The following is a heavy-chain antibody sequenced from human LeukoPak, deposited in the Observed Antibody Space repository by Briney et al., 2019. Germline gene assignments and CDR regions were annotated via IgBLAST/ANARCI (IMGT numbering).Heavy chain of an antibody. Sequence: GGTLRLSCAAAGFTFSSYGMTWVRQAPGKGLEWVSALTGRGDSAYYADSVKGRFTISRDNSKNTLYLQMNSLRAEDTAVYYCAKLDMWGQGTMVPVSS. V-gene: IGHV3-23*01. CDR1: GFTFSSYG. J-gene: IGHJ3*02. CDR2: LTGRGDSA. CDR3: AKLDM.